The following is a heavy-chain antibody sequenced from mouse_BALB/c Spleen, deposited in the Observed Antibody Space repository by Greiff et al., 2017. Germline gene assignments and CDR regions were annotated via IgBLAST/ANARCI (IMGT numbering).Heavy chain of an antibody. CDR3: ARKTGNWVYFDY. CDR2: IYPGNVNT. D-gene: IGHD4-1*02. V-gene: IGHV1S56*01. Sequence: QVPLQQSGPELVKPGASVRISCKASGYTFTSYYIHWVKQRPGQGLEWIGWIYPGNVNTKYNEKFKGKATLTADKSSSTAYMQLSSLTSEDSAVYFCARKTGNWVYFDYWGQGTTLTVSS. CDR1: GYTFTSYY. J-gene: IGHJ2*01.